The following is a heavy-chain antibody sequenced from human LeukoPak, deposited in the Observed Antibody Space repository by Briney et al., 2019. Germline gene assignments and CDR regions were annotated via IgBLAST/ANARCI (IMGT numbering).Heavy chain of an antibody. CDR3: AKDQKSIAATGYDY. J-gene: IGHJ4*02. CDR1: RFTFGNYA. D-gene: IGHD6-13*01. Sequence: GGSLRLSCAASRFTFGNYAMSWVRQGPGKGLEWVSTISGSGGSTYYADSVKGRFTISRDNSKNTLFLQMNSLRADDTAVYFCAKDQKSIAATGYDYWGQGTLVTVSS. V-gene: IGHV3-23*01. CDR2: ISGSGGST.